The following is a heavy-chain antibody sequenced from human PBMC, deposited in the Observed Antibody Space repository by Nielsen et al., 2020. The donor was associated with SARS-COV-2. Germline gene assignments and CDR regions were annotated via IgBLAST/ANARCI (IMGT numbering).Heavy chain of an antibody. CDR3: ARAAGYCSGGSCYSGGWFDP. Sequence: WIRQPPGKGLEWIGSIYYSGSTYYNPSLKSRVTISVDTSKNQFSLKLSSVTAADTAVYYCARAAGYCSGGSCYSGGWFDPWGQGTLVTVSS. D-gene: IGHD2-15*01. V-gene: IGHV4-39*07. CDR2: IYYSGST. J-gene: IGHJ5*02.